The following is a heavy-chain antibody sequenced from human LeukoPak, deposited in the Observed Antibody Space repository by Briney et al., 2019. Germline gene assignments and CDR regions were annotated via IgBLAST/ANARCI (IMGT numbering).Heavy chain of an antibody. CDR1: GFTFRDYA. D-gene: IGHD3-10*01. CDR3: ARVGSGYYNYGMDV. CDR2: ICGDCGNT. Sequence: QPGGSLRLSCAASGFTFRDYAMSWVRQTPGKGLEWVSTICGDCGNTHYADSVKGRFTISRDNSKNTLNLQMNSLRAEDTAVYYCARVGSGYYNYGMDVWGQGTTVTVSS. J-gene: IGHJ6*02. V-gene: IGHV3-23*01.